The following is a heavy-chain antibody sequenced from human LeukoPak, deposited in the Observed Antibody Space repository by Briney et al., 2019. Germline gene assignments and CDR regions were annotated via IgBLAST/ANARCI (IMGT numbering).Heavy chain of an antibody. V-gene: IGHV3-72*01. CDR2: IRNKANSYTS. CDR1: GFTFSDYY. Sequence: GGSLRLSCAASGFTFSDYYMDWVRQAPGKGLEWVGRIRNKANSYTSECAASVKGRFTISRDYSKNSLYLQMNSLKTEDTAVYYCTRVANGIDYWGQGPLVTVSS. J-gene: IGHJ4*02. CDR3: TRVANGIDY.